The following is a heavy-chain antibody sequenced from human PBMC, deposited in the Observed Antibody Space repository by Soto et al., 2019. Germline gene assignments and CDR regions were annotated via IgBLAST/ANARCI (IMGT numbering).Heavy chain of an antibody. Sequence: SVKVSCKASGGTFSSYAISWVRQAPGQGLEWMGGIIPIFGTANYAQKFQGRVTITADESTSTAYMELSSLRSEDTAVYYCARDRYYDSSGYYSWFDPWGQGTLVTVSS. D-gene: IGHD3-22*01. J-gene: IGHJ5*02. CDR3: ARDRYYDSSGYYSWFDP. CDR2: IIPIFGTA. CDR1: GGTFSSYA. V-gene: IGHV1-69*13.